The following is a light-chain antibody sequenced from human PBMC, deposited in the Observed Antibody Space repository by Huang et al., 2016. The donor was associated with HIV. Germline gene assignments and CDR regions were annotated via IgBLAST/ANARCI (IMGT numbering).Light chain of an antibody. CDR1: QSVSSY. Sequence: EIVLTQSPATLSLSPGERATLSCRASQSVSSYLAWYQQKPGQAPRLLIYDASNRATGIPARFSGSGSGTDFTLNISSLEPEDLAVYYCQQRSNWPITFGQGTRLEIK. V-gene: IGKV3-11*01. J-gene: IGKJ5*01. CDR2: DAS. CDR3: QQRSNWPIT.